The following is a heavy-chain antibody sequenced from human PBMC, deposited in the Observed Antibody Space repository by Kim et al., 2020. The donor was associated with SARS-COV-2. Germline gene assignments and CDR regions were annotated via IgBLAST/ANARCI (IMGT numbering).Heavy chain of an antibody. CDR1: GYTFTGYY. D-gene: IGHD5-12*01. V-gene: IGHV1-2*06. J-gene: IGHJ5*02. CDR2: INPNSGGT. CDR3: ARGPLGVATMGVNWFDP. Sequence: ASVKVSCKASGYTFTGYYMHWVRQAPGQGLEWMGRINPNSGGTNYAQKFQGRVTMTRDTSISTAYMELSRLRSDDTAVYYCARGPLGVATMGVNWFDPWGQGTLVTVSS.